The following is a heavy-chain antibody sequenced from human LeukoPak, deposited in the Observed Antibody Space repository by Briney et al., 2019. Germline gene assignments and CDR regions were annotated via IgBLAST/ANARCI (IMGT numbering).Heavy chain of an antibody. Sequence: PGGSLRLSCAASGFTFTTYWMNWVRQAPGKGLEWVSYISSSSSTIYYADSVKGRFTISRDNAKNSLYLQMNSLRAEDTAVYYCARVGTYYDILTGPTSLFDYWGQGTLVTVSS. D-gene: IGHD3-9*01. CDR1: GFTFTTYW. CDR2: ISSSSSTI. V-gene: IGHV3-48*01. J-gene: IGHJ4*02. CDR3: ARVGTYYDILTGPTSLFDY.